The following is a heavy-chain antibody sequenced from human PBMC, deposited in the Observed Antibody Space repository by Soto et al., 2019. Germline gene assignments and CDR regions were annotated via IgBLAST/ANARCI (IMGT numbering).Heavy chain of an antibody. CDR1: GFTFSSYA. J-gene: IGHJ4*02. CDR2: ISGSGGST. D-gene: IGHD3-9*01. Sequence: EVQLLESGGGLVQPGGSLRLSCAASGFTFSSYAMSWVRQAPGKGLEWVSAISGSGGSTYYADSVKGRFTISRDNSKNTLYLQMNSLRAGDTAVYYCAKGGGALRYFDWLLSQYYFDYWGQGTLVTVSS. V-gene: IGHV3-23*01. CDR3: AKGGGALRYFDWLLSQYYFDY.